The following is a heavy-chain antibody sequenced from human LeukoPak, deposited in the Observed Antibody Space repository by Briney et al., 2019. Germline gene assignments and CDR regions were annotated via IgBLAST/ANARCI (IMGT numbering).Heavy chain of an antibody. CDR3: TTGHIVVVTAISDY. CDR1: GFTFSNYA. Sequence: GGSLRLSCAASGFTFSNYAMSWVRQAPGKGLEWVSVISGRGGSTSYADSVKGRFTISRDNSKNTLYLQMSSLKTEDTAVYYCTTGHIVVVTAISDYWGQGTLVTVSS. V-gene: IGHV3-23*01. D-gene: IGHD2-21*02. CDR2: ISGRGGST. J-gene: IGHJ4*02.